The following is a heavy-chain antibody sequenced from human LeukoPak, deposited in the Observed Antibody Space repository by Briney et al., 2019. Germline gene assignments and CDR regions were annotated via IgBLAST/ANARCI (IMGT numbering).Heavy chain of an antibody. CDR3: AKSNGYYYYYMDV. CDR1: GFTFDDYA. J-gene: IGHJ6*03. CDR2: ISWDGGST. Sequence: PGGSLRLSCAASGFTFDDYAMHWVRQAPGKGLEWVSLISWDGGSTYYADSVKGRFTISRDNSKNSLYLQMNSLRAEDTALYYCAKSNGYYYYYMDVWGKGTTVTVSS. V-gene: IGHV3-43D*03. D-gene: IGHD2-8*01.